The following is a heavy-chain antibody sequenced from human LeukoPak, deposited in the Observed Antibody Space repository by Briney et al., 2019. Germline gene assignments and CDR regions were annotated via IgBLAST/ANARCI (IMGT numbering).Heavy chain of an antibody. D-gene: IGHD6-19*01. CDR1: GFTFSSYE. J-gene: IGHJ4*02. V-gene: IGHV3-48*03. Sequence: VGSLRLSCAASGFTFSSYEMNWVRQAPGKGLEWVSYISSSGSTIYYTDSVKGRFTISRDNAKNSLYLQMNSLRAEDTAVYYCARDGQWLVEVPFDYWGQGTLVTVSS. CDR2: ISSSGSTI. CDR3: ARDGQWLVEVPFDY.